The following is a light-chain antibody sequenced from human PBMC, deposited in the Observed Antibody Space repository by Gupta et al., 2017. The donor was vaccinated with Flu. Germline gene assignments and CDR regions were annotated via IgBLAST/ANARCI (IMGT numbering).Light chain of an antibody. CDR2: GAS. CDR1: QALTSNY. CDR3: QQYDLWPKT. J-gene: IGKJ1*01. V-gene: IGKV3-20*01. Sequence: GTLSLSPGERATLSCRASQALTSNYVAWYQQKPGQSPKLLIFGASNRATSIPDRFSGGGSGTXFTLTIXRLEPEDIAVYFCQQYDLWPKTFGXGTKVEV.